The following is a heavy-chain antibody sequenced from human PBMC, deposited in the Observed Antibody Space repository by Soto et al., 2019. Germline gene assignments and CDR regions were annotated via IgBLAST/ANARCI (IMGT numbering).Heavy chain of an antibody. Sequence: GGSLRLSCAASGFTFSSYSMHWVRQAPGKGLEWVAVISYDGSNKYYAETVKGRFTISRDNSKNMLYLQMNSLRAEDTAVYYFAKGLLLWFGEKQRYGMDVWGQGTTVTVSS. J-gene: IGHJ6*02. CDR1: GFTFSSYS. D-gene: IGHD3-10*01. CDR3: AKGLLLWFGEKQRYGMDV. V-gene: IGHV3-30*18. CDR2: ISYDGSNK.